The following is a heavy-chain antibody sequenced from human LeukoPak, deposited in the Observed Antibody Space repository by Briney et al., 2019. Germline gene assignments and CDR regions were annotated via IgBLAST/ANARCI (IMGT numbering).Heavy chain of an antibody. J-gene: IGHJ3*01. CDR3: ARSLIAALGTGAFDF. CDR1: GFSVSSDY. D-gene: IGHD6-6*01. V-gene: IGHV3-53*01. Sequence: GGSLRLSCAASGFSVSSDYMTWVRQAPGKGLEWVSGFCASTGSVYYADSVKAHFTISRDNSKNTLYLRMNSLRAEDTAIYYCARSLIAALGTGAFDFWGQGTLVTVSS. CDR2: FCASTGSV.